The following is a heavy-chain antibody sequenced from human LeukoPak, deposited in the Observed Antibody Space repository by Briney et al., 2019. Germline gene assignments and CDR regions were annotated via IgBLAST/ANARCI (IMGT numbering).Heavy chain of an antibody. V-gene: IGHV4-59*12. CDR3: ARSKRWLRLRSNDAFDI. Sequence: SETLSLTCTVSGGSISSYYWSWIRQPPGKGLEWIGYIYYSGSTNYNPSLKSRVTISVDTSKNQFSLKLSSVTAADTAVYYCARSKRWLRLRSNDAFDIWGQGTMVTVSS. CDR2: IYYSGST. CDR1: GGSISSYY. D-gene: IGHD5-24*01. J-gene: IGHJ3*02.